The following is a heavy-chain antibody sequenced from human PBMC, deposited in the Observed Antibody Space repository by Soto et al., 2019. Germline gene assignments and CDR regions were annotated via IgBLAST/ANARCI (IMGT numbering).Heavy chain of an antibody. CDR1: GFTFSNYW. Sequence: GGSLRLSCAASGFTFSNYWMHWVRQAPGKGLVWVSRINNDGNVTNYADSVRGRFTTSRDNAKNTLYLQMNTLRAEDTAVYYCAKSLMDVWGQGTTVTVSS. CDR2: INNDGNVT. J-gene: IGHJ6*02. CDR3: AKSLMDV. V-gene: IGHV3-74*01.